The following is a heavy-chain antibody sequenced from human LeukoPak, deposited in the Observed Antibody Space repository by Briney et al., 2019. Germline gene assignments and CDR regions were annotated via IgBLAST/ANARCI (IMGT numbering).Heavy chain of an antibody. CDR2: IYYSGST. J-gene: IGHJ4*02. CDR3: ARDRCSGGSCYSDY. Sequence: SETLSLTCTVSGGSISSYYWSWIRQPPGKGLEWIGHIYYSGSTNYNPSLKSRVTISVDTSKNQFSLKLSSVTAADTAVYYCARDRCSGGSCYSDYWGQGTLVTVSS. CDR1: GGSISSYY. V-gene: IGHV4-59*01. D-gene: IGHD2-15*01.